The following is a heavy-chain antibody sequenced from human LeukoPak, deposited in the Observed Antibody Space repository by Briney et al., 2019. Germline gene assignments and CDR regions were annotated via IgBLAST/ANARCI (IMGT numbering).Heavy chain of an antibody. CDR2: TYYSEST. CDR1: GGSISSYY. V-gene: IGHV4-59*01. D-gene: IGHD3-22*01. J-gene: IGHJ5*02. CDR3: ARVPRGGYDSSGRTLNWFDP. Sequence: PSETLSLTCTVSGGSISSYYWSWIRQPPGKGLEWIGYTYYSESTNYNPSLKSRVTISVDTSKNQFSLKLSSVTAADTAVYYCARVPRGGYDSSGRTLNWFDPWGQGTLVTVSS.